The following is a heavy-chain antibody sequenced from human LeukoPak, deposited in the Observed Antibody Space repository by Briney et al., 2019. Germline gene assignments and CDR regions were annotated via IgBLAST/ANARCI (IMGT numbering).Heavy chain of an antibody. J-gene: IGHJ6*03. V-gene: IGHV1-18*01. CDR2: IFSYTGQT. CDR3: ANVANGRFFFYYMDV. CDR1: GHTPNTYG. D-gene: IGHD2-21*01. Sequence: GASVKVSCKASGHTPNTYGFTWIRQAPGQGLEWIGWIFSYTGQTKFEDKFQGRVTMTLDTSKPTAYLDFRSLRSDDTDGYFCANVANGRFFFYYMDVWGEGTTVTVS.